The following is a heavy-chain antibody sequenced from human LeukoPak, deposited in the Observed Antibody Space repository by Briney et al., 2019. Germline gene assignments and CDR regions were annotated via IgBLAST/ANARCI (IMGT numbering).Heavy chain of an antibody. CDR2: IYTTGIT. Sequence: PSETLSLTCTVSGGSITSYYWSWIQQPARKGLEWIGRIYTTGITHYNPSLRGRVSLSVDTSKNQFSLKLNSATAADTAVYYCARGIAVAGTVAFDIWGQGTKVTVSS. CDR1: GGSITSYY. D-gene: IGHD6-19*01. V-gene: IGHV4-4*07. CDR3: ARGIAVAGTVAFDI. J-gene: IGHJ3*02.